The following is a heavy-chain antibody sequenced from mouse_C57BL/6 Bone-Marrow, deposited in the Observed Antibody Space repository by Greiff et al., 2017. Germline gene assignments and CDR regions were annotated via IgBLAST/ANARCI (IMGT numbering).Heavy chain of an antibody. V-gene: IGHV5-12*01. CDR3: ARIYYGTPIDY. CDR1: GFTFSDYY. Sequence: EVQLVESGGGLVQPGGSLKLSCAASGFTFSDYYMYWVRQTPEKRLEWVAYISNGGGSTYYPDTVKGRFTISRDNAKNTLYLQMGRLKSEDTAMYYCARIYYGTPIDYWGQGTSVTVSS. D-gene: IGHD2-1*01. J-gene: IGHJ4*01. CDR2: ISNGGGST.